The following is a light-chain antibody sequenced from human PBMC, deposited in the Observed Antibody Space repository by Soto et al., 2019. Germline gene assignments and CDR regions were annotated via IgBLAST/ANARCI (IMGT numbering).Light chain of an antibody. CDR3: QQYDTSSIT. CDR2: GAS. CDR1: QSVTSNY. Sequence: EIVLTQSPGTLSLSPGERATLSCRASQSVTSNYLAWYQQKPGQAPRLLIYGASSRATDIPDRFSGSGSGTDFTFTISKLEPEDFAVYYCQQYDTSSITFGPGTKVDIK. J-gene: IGKJ3*01. V-gene: IGKV3-20*01.